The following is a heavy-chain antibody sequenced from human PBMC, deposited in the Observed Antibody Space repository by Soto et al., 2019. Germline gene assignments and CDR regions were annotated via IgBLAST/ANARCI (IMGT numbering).Heavy chain of an antibody. CDR3: AKSIGVLEQYFDY. D-gene: IGHD3-16*02. CDR2: ISGSGGST. CDR1: GFTFSSYA. J-gene: IGHJ4*02. V-gene: IGHV3-23*01. Sequence: GGSLRLSCAASGFTFSSYAMSWVRQAPGKGLEWVSAISGSGGSTYYADSENGRFTISRDNSKNTLYLQMNSLRAEDTAVYYCAKSIGVLEQYFDYWGQGTLVTVSS.